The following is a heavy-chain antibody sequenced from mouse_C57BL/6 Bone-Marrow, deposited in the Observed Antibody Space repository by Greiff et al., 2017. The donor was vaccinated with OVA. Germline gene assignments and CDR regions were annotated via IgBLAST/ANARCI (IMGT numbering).Heavy chain of an antibody. D-gene: IGHD1-1*01. CDR1: GFNIKDYY. V-gene: IGHV14-2*01. J-gene: IGHJ1*03. CDR3: ASITTVYWYFDV. Sequence: EVKLVESGAELVKPGASVKLSCTASGFNIKDYYMHWVKQRTEQGLEWIGRIDPEDGETKYAPKFQGKATITADTSSNTAYLQLSSLTSEDTAVYYCASITTVYWYFDVWGTGTTVTVSS. CDR2: IDPEDGET.